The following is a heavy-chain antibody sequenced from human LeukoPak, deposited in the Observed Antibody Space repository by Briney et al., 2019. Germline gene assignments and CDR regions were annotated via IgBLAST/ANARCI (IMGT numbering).Heavy chain of an antibody. CDR1: GYSFTSYW. Sequence: KPGESLKISCKGSGYSFTSYWIVWVRQMPGKGLEWMGSIDPGDSDTRYSPSCQGQVTISSDKSISTAYLQWSSLKASDTAMYYCARSFCSSTSCYTEYYYYYYGMDVWGQGTTVTVSS. J-gene: IGHJ6*02. CDR2: IDPGDSDT. D-gene: IGHD2-2*02. V-gene: IGHV5-51*01. CDR3: ARSFCSSTSCYTEYYYYYYGMDV.